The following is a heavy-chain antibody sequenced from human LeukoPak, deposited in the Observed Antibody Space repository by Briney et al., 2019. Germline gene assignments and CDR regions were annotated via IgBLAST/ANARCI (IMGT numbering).Heavy chain of an antibody. D-gene: IGHD2-2*01. J-gene: IGHJ4*02. CDR3: AKDPGVVPAHYFDY. V-gene: IGHV3-30*02. Sequence: GGSLRLSCAASGFTFSSYGMHWVRQAPGKGLEWVAFIRYDGSNKYYADSVKGRFTISRDNSKNTLSLQMNSLRAEDTAVYYCAKDPGVVPAHYFDYWGQGTLVTVSS. CDR2: IRYDGSNK. CDR1: GFTFSSYG.